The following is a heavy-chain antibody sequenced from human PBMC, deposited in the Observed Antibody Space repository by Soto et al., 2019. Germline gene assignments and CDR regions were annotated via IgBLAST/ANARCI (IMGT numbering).Heavy chain of an antibody. J-gene: IGHJ5*02. D-gene: IGHD1-26*01. CDR3: ARVKRSTSRLDP. CDR1: GYSVNSGAYY. V-gene: IGHV4-61*08. Sequence: PSETLSLTCSVSGYSVNSGAYYWSWIRQPPGKGLEWIGYVYYSGSTSYNPSLETGVTISVDTSKNQFPLKLTSVTPADTAIYYCARVKRSTSRLDPWGQGTLVTVS. CDR2: VYYSGST.